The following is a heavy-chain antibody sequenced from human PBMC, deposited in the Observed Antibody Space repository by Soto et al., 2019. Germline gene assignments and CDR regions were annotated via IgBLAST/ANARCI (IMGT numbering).Heavy chain of an antibody. CDR3: ARGDASGY. CDR1: GFTFSSYE. D-gene: IGHD2-2*01. J-gene: IGHJ4*02. V-gene: IGHV3-48*03. CDR2: IDSSGSAI. Sequence: EVQLVESGGGFVQPGGSLRLSCVASGFTFSSYEMNWVRQAPGKGLQWVSYIDSSGSAIYYADSVKGRFTISRDNAKNSLSLQMNRLRAEDTALYYCARGDASGYWGQGTLVTVSS.